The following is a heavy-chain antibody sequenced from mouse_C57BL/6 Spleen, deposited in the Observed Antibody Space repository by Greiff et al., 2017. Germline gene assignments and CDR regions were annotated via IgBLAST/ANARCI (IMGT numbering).Heavy chain of an antibody. V-gene: IGHV1-54*01. Sequence: VQLQQSGAELVRPGTSVKVSCKASGYAFTNYLIEWVKQRPGQGLEWIGVINPGSGGTNYNEKFKGKATLTAAKSSSTAYMQLSSLTSEDSAVYFCARSGYSNYLYAMDYWGQGTSVTVSS. J-gene: IGHJ4*01. CDR3: ARSGYSNYLYAMDY. D-gene: IGHD2-5*01. CDR1: GYAFTNYL. CDR2: INPGSGGT.